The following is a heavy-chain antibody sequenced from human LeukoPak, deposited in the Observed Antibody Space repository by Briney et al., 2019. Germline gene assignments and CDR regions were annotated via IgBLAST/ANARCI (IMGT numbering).Heavy chain of an antibody. J-gene: IGHJ4*02. D-gene: IGHD6-19*01. Sequence: PGGSLRLSCAASGFTFSSYSMNWVRQAPGKGLEWVSSISSSSGYIYYADSVKGRFTISRDNAKNSLYLQMNSLRAEDTAVYYCARDQSIAVAGAIGYWGQGTLVTVSS. CDR3: ARDQSIAVAGAIGY. CDR2: ISSSSGYI. V-gene: IGHV3-21*01. CDR1: GFTFSSYS.